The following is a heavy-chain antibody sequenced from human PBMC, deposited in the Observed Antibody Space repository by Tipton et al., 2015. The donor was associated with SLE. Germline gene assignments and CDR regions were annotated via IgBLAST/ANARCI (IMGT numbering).Heavy chain of an antibody. V-gene: IGHV3-21*01. Sequence: SLRLSCAASGFAFSSYSMNWVRQAPGKGLEWVSSISSSSSYIYYADSVKGRFTISRDNAKNSLYLQMNSLRAEDTAVYYCARDNYGYCSSTSCYNAFDIWGQGTMVTVSS. CDR3: ARDNYGYCSSTSCYNAFDI. D-gene: IGHD2-2*02. J-gene: IGHJ3*02. CDR1: GFAFSSYS. CDR2: ISSSSSYI.